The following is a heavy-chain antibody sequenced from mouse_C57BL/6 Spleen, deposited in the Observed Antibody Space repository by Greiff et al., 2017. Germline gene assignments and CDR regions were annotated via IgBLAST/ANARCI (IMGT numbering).Heavy chain of an antibody. D-gene: IGHD2-5*01. V-gene: IGHV5-9*01. CDR1: GFTFSSYT. Sequence: DVMLVESGGGLVKPGGSLKLSCAASGFTFSSYTMSWVRQTPEKRLEWVATISGGGGNTHYPDSVKGRFTISRDNAKNTLYLQMSSLRSEDTALYYCARHSNLYYFDYWGQGTTLTVSS. J-gene: IGHJ2*01. CDR3: ARHSNLYYFDY. CDR2: ISGGGGNT.